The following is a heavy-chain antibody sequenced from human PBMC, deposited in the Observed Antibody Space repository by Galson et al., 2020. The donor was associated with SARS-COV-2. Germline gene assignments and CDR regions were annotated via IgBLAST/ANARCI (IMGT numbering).Heavy chain of an antibody. CDR2: IDYTGKT. J-gene: IGHJ4*02. CDR1: GGSFNTGNFY. Sequence: ASETLSLTCTVSGGSFNTGNFYWSWIRQSHGKGLQWIGYIDYTGKTYSSPSLKSRVSISMDRSKNRFSLNLNSVTAADTAVYYCARAGDSGYAYFALWGQGTLVTVSS. CDR3: ARAGDSGYAYFAL. D-gene: IGHD3-22*01. V-gene: IGHV4-30-4*08.